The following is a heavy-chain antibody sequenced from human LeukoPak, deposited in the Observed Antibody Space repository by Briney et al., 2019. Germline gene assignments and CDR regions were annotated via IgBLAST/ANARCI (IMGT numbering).Heavy chain of an antibody. CDR2: IYYSGST. CDR3: ARELLWFGDPAGAFDI. J-gene: IGHJ3*02. Sequence: PSETLSLTCTVSGGSISSYYWSWIRQPPGKGLEWTGYIYYSGSTNYNPSLKSRVTLSVDPSKTQFSLKLSSVTAADTAVYSCARELLWFGDPAGAFDIWGQGTMVTVSS. V-gene: IGHV4-59*01. D-gene: IGHD3-10*01. CDR1: GGSISSYY.